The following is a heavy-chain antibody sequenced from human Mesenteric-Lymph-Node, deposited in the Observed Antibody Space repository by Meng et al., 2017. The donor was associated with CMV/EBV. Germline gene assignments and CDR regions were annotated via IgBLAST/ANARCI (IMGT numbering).Heavy chain of an antibody. CDR2: IYTGSSGT. Sequence: GESLKIFCAASGFTFSSYAMGWVRQAPGKGLEWVSVIYTGSSGTYYTDSVKGRFTISRDNAKNSLYLQMNSLRAEDTAVYYCAKDVSPSTLYYFYYAMDVWGLGTTVTVSS. D-gene: IGHD2-2*01. J-gene: IGHJ6*02. CDR1: GFTFSSYA. CDR3: AKDVSPSTLYYFYYAMDV. V-gene: IGHV3-23*03.